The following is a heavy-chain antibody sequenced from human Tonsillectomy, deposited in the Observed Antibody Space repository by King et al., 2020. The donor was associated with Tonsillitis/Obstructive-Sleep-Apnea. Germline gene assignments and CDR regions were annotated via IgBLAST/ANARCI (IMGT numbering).Heavy chain of an antibody. D-gene: IGHD3-3*01. CDR2: INPTGGST. CDR3: ARTPGGIFGVDTFDY. CDR1: GYTFTSYY. Sequence: QLVPSGAEVKKPGASVKVSCKASGYTFTSYYIHWVRQAPGQGLEWMGVINPTGGSTSYAQKFQGRGTLARDTSTSNVYMELSSLRSEETAVYYCARTPGGIFGVDTFDYWGQGTLVTVSS. V-gene: IGHV1-46*01. J-gene: IGHJ4*02.